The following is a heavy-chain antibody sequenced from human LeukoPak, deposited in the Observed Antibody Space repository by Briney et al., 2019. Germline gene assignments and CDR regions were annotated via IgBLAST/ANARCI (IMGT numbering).Heavy chain of an antibody. D-gene: IGHD5-18*01. J-gene: IGHJ4*02. V-gene: IGHV1-69*04. CDR2: IIPILGIA. CDR3: ARDGERGYSYGYELDY. Sequence: SVKVSCKASGGTFSSYAISWVRHAPGQGLEWMGRIIPILGIANYAQKFQGRVTITADKSTSTAYMELSSLRSEDTAVYYCARDGERGYSYGYELDYWGQGTLVTVSS. CDR1: GGTFSSYA.